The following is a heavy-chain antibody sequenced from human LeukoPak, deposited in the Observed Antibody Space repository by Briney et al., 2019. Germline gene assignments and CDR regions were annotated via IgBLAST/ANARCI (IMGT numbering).Heavy chain of an antibody. CDR1: GFTFDDYA. Sequence: GGPLRLSCAASGFTFDDYAMHWVRQAPGKGLEWVSLISGDGGSTYYADSVKGRFTISRDNSKNSLYLQMNSLTTEDTALYYCAKDRGGYSYAADYWGQGTLVTVSS. CDR2: ISGDGGST. CDR3: AKDRGGYSYAADY. D-gene: IGHD5-18*01. J-gene: IGHJ4*02. V-gene: IGHV3-43*02.